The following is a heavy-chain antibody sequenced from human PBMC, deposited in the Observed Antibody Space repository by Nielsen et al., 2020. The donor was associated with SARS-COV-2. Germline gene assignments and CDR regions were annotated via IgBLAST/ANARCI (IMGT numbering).Heavy chain of an antibody. Sequence: GESLKISCAASGFTFSSYSMNWVRQAPGKGLEWVSSISSSSSYIYYADSVKGRFTISRDNAKNSLYLQMNSLRAEDTAVYYCAREGGLRFLEWFQMGYYYGMDVWGQGTTVTVSS. CDR2: ISSSSSYI. J-gene: IGHJ6*02. D-gene: IGHD3-3*01. V-gene: IGHV3-21*01. CDR3: AREGGLRFLEWFQMGYYYGMDV. CDR1: GFTFSSYS.